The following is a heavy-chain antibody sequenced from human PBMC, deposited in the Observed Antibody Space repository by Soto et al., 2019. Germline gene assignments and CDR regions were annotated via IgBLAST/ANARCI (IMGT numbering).Heavy chain of an antibody. V-gene: IGHV4-30-4*01. J-gene: IGHJ6*02. D-gene: IGHD4-17*01. CDR3: ARIHFGDEPSYYYYGMDV. CDR1: GGSFSSGDYY. CDR2: IYYTGST. Sequence: QVQLQESCPGVVKPSQTLSLTCTVSGGSFSSGDYYWSWVRQPPGTGLVWIGYIYYTGSTFNDPSLKTRVSISIAPSNPQFSLTLSSVTAADTAVYYCARIHFGDEPSYYYYGMDVWGQGTTVTVSS.